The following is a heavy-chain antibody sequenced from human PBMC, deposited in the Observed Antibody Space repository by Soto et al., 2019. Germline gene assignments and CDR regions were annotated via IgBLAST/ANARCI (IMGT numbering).Heavy chain of an antibody. CDR1: GGSISSYY. J-gene: IGHJ5*02. V-gene: IGHV4-59*08. Sequence: SETLSLTCTVSGGSISSYYWSWIRQPPGKGLEWIGYIYYSGSTNYNPSLKSRVTISVDTSKNQFSLKLSSVTAADTAVYYCTRNYGDYLWGQGTLVTVSS. D-gene: IGHD4-17*01. CDR2: IYYSGST. CDR3: TRNYGDYL.